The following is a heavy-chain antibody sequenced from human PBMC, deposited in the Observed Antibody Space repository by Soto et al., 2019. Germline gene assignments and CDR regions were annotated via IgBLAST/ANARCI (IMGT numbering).Heavy chain of an antibody. V-gene: IGHV3-23*01. D-gene: IGHD4-17*01. CDR3: AKDLGDSTDY. J-gene: IGHJ4*02. CDR2: ISGSGGST. Sequence: XGSRRLSCAASGFTLISYAMSWVRQAPGKGLEWVSAISGSGGSTYYADSVKGRFTISRDNSKNTLYLQMNSLRAEDTAVYYCAKDLGDSTDYWGQGTLVTVSS. CDR1: GFTLISYA.